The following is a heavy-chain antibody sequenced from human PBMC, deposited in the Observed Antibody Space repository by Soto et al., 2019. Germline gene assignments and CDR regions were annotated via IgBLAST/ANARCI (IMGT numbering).Heavy chain of an antibody. CDR3: ARNFGDVVVVPAANFDY. CDR1: GGSISSSSYY. CDR2: IYYSGST. J-gene: IGHJ4*02. D-gene: IGHD2-2*01. Sequence: QLQLQESGPGLVKPSETLSLTCTVSGGSISSSSYYWGWIRQPPGKGLEWIGSIYYSGSTYYNPSLKSRVTISVDTSKNQFSLKLSSVTAADTAVYYCARNFGDVVVVPAANFDYWGQGTLVTVSS. V-gene: IGHV4-39*01.